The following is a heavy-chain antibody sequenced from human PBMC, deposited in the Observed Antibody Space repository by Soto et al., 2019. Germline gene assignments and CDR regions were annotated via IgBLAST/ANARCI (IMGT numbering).Heavy chain of an antibody. Sequence: PGGSLRLSCTASGFTFGDYAMSWFRQAPGKGLEWVGFIRSKAYGGTTEYAASVKGRFTISRDDSKSIAYLQMNSLKTEDTAVYYCTIEFYDILNGSNYYYGMDVWGQGTTVTVSS. CDR1: GFTFGDYA. J-gene: IGHJ6*02. D-gene: IGHD3-9*01. CDR2: IRSKAYGGTT. CDR3: TIEFYDILNGSNYYYGMDV. V-gene: IGHV3-49*03.